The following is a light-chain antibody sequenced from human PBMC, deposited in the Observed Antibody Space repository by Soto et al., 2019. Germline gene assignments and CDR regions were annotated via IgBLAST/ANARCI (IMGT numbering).Light chain of an antibody. J-gene: IGKJ1*01. CDR2: KAS. CDR1: QSISTW. V-gene: IGKV1-5*03. CDR3: QQYNSYQWT. Sequence: DIQMTQSPSTLSGSVGDRVTITCRASQSISTWLAWYQQKPGKAPKVLIYKASSLESGVPSRFSGSGSGTEFTLTISSLQPDDFATCYCQQYNSYQWTFGQGTKVEIK.